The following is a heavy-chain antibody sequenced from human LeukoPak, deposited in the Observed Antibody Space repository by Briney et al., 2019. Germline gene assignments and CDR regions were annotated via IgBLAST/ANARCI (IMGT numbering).Heavy chain of an antibody. CDR2: ISSSGSII. V-gene: IGHV3-48*01. CDR3: ATLPVYGGGGAFDV. CDR1: GFPFSSYS. Sequence: GGSLRISCAASGFPFSSYSMNWVRQAPGKGLEWISYISSSGSIIYYADSLKGRFTISRDNAKNLVYLQMNSLRAEDTAVYYCATLPVYGGGGAFDVWGQGTIVTVSS. D-gene: IGHD4-23*01. J-gene: IGHJ3*01.